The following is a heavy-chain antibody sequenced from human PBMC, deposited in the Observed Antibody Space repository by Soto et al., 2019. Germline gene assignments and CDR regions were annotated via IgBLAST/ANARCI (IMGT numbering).Heavy chain of an antibody. J-gene: IGHJ5*02. V-gene: IGHV4-34*02. D-gene: IGHD3-3*01. CDR3: ATRITVFGLLIPPFDP. CDR2: INHTGAT. Sequence: QVHLQQWGAGLLKPSETLSLTCAVYGGSVNGYYWNWIRQPPGKGLAWIGEINHTGATPYNPSPKSRVTGSDDTSNNQFSLRLSSVPAADTARSYGATRITVFGLLIPPFDPWGQGTQVTVSS. CDR1: GGSVNGYY.